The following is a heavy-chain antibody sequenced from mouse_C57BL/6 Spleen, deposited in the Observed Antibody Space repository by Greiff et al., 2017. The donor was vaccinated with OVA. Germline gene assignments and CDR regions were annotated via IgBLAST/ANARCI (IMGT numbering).Heavy chain of an antibody. CDR3: ARDDDYYAMDY. Sequence: EVKLMESGGGLVKPGGSLKLSCAASGFTFSSYAMSWVRQTPEKRLEWVATLSDGGSYTYYPDNVKGRFTISRDNAKNNLYLQMSHLKSEDTAMYYCARDDDYYAMDYWGQGTSVTVSS. CDR1: GFTFSSYA. V-gene: IGHV5-4*01. J-gene: IGHJ4*01. CDR2: LSDGGSYT.